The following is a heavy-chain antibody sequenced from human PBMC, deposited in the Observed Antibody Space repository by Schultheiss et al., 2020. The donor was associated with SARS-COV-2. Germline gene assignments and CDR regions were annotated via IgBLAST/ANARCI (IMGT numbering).Heavy chain of an antibody. V-gene: IGHV4-34*01. CDR3: ARGVGIWFGELSAPWFDY. Sequence: SETLSLTCAVYGGSFSGYYWSWIRQPPGKGLEWIGEINHSGSTNYNPSLKSRVTISVDMSKNQFSLKLSSVTAADTAVYYCARGVGIWFGELSAPWFDYWGQGTLVTVSS. J-gene: IGHJ4*02. CDR1: GGSFSGYY. CDR2: INHSGST. D-gene: IGHD3-10*01.